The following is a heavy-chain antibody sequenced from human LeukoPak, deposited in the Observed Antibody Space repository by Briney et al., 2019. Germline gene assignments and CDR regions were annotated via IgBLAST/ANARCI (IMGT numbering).Heavy chain of an antibody. J-gene: IGHJ4*02. CDR3: AHHNPNEKLGY. V-gene: IGHV3-74*01. CDR1: GFTFSSHW. D-gene: IGHD1-1*01. Sequence: GGSLRLSCAASGFTFSSHWMLWVRQAPGKGLVWVSSIDTDGKRTSYADSVKGRFTISRDNAKNTLYLQMNSLGAEDTALYYCAHHNPNEKLGYWGQGTLATVSS. CDR2: IDTDGKRT.